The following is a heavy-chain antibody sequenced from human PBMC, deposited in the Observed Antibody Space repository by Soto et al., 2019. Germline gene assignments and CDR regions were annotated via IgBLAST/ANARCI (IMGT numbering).Heavy chain of an antibody. V-gene: IGHV3-21*01. CDR3: ARDGAPMSDYGDYEYYYYGLDV. J-gene: IGHJ6*02. D-gene: IGHD4-17*01. CDR2: ISRSSSHI. CDR1: GFTFSGYS. Sequence: GGSLRLSCVASGFTFSGYSMHWVRQAPGKGLEWVSSISRSSSHIYYADSVKGRFTISRDNAKNSLYLQTNSLRAEDTAVYYCARDGAPMSDYGDYEYYYYGLDVWGQGTTVTVSS.